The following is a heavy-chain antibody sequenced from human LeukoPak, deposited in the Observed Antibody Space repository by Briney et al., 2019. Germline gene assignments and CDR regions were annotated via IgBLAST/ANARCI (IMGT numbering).Heavy chain of an antibody. Sequence: PGGSLRLSCAASGFTFSSYGMHWVRQAPGKGLEWVAVIWYDGSNKYYADSVKGRFTISRDNSKNTLDLQMNSLRAEDTAVYYCARAPSRSGWSVGNYYFDYWGQGTLVTVST. CDR1: GFTFSSYG. J-gene: IGHJ4*02. V-gene: IGHV3-33*01. CDR2: IWYDGSNK. D-gene: IGHD6-19*01. CDR3: ARAPSRSGWSVGNYYFDY.